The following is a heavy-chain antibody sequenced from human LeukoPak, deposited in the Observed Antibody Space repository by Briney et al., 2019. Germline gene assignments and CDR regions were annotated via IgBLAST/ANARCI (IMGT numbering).Heavy chain of an antibody. CDR2: IYYSGST. J-gene: IGHJ4*02. D-gene: IGHD6-13*01. CDR3: ARHVKSSSCSPGWFDY. V-gene: IGHV4-39*01. CDR1: GGSISSSSYY. Sequence: SETLSLTCTVSGGSISSSSYYWGWIRQSPGKGLEWIGSIYYSGSTYYNPSLKSRVTISVDTSKNQFSLKLSSVTAADTAVYYCARHVKSSSCSPGWFDYWGQGTLVTVSS.